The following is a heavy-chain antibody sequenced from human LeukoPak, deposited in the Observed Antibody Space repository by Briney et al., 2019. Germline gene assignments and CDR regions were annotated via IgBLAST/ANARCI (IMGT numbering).Heavy chain of an antibody. D-gene: IGHD3-3*01. CDR1: GFTFSDYA. J-gene: IGHJ4*02. CDR2: ISYDGNNK. Sequence: GRSLRLSCAASGFTFSDYAIHWVRQAPGKGLEWVAVISYDGNNKEYGDSVKGRFTISRDNAKNSLFLQMSSLRAEDSALYYCARAGFGVPFDYWGQGTLVTVSS. CDR3: ARAGFGVPFDY. V-gene: IGHV3-30-3*01.